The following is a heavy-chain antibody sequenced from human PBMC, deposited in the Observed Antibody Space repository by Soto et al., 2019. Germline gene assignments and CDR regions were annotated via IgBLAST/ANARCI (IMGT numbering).Heavy chain of an antibody. D-gene: IGHD3-16*01. CDR1: GFTFSNYA. J-gene: IGHJ3*02. CDR2: ILSDEINK. V-gene: IGHV3-30-3*01. Sequence: QVQLVESGGGVVQPGRSLRLSCAASGFTFSNYAMHWVRQAPGKGLEWVAAILSDEINKYSADSVKGRFTISRDNFKNTLDLQMNRLRPGGTAVYYCSIIGTSCWGDAFDIWGQGTMVTVSS. CDR3: SIIGTSCWGDAFDI.